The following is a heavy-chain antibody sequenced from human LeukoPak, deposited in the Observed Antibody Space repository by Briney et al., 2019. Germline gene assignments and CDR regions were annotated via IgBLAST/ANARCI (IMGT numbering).Heavy chain of an antibody. V-gene: IGHV3-73*01. CDR3: TRNIWFGAPFDY. Sequence: PGGSLRLSCAASGFTFSGSAMHWVRQASGKGLGWVGRIRSKANSDATAYAASVKGRFTISRDDSKNTAYLQMNSLKTEDAAVYYCTRNIWFGAPFDYWGQGTLVTVSS. CDR2: IRSKANSDAT. J-gene: IGHJ4*02. CDR1: GFTFSGSA. D-gene: IGHD3-10*01.